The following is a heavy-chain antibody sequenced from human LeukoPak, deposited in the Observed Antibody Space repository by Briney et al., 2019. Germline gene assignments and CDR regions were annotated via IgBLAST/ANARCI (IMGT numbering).Heavy chain of an antibody. CDR1: GFTFSSYS. Sequence: GGSLRLSCAASGFTFSSYSMNWVRQAPGKGLEWVSSISSSSSYIYYADSVKGRFTISRDNAKNSLYLQMNSLRAEDTTVYYCARGGLGYCSGGSCYSEPHWGQGTLVTVSS. CDR2: ISSSSSYI. CDR3: ARGGLGYCSGGSCYSEPH. J-gene: IGHJ4*02. V-gene: IGHV3-21*01. D-gene: IGHD2-15*01.